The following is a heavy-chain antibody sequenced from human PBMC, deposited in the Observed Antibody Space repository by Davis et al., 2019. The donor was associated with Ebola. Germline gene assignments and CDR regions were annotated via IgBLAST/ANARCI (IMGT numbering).Heavy chain of an antibody. CDR1: GFTFSNYG. J-gene: IGHJ6*02. CDR3: ARDPAYSNYYYYGMDV. V-gene: IGHV3-48*02. D-gene: IGHD4-11*01. CDR2: ISSSRSTI. Sequence: GGSLRLSCAASGFTFSNYGMNWVRQAPGKGLEWVSYISSSRSTIHYADSVKGRFTISRDNAKNSLYLQMNTLRDEDTAVYYCARDPAYSNYYYYGMDVWGQGTTVTVSS.